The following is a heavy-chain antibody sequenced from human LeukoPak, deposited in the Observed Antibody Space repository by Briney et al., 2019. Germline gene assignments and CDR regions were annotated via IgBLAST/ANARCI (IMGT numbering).Heavy chain of an antibody. V-gene: IGHV4-39*01. Sequence: PSETLSLTCTVSGGSISSSSYYWGWIRQPPGKGLEWIGSIYYSGSTYYNPSLKSRVTISVDTSKNQFSLNLSSVTAADTAVYYCARFGRSRDYFDYWGQGTLVPVSS. CDR1: GGSISSSSYY. J-gene: IGHJ4*02. CDR2: IYYSGST. CDR3: ARFGRSRDYFDY. D-gene: IGHD3-10*01.